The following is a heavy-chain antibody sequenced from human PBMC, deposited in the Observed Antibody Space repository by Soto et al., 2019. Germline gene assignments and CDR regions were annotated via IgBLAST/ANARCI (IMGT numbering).Heavy chain of an antibody. CDR3: ARVPAARRLHVPNYYYSYGMDV. Sequence: SVKVSCKASGGTFSSYAISWVRQAPGQGLEWMGGIIPIFGTANYAQKFQGRVTITADESTSTAYMELSSLRSEDTAVYYCARVPAARRLHVPNYYYSYGMDVWGQGTTVTVSS. CDR1: GGTFSSYA. CDR2: IIPIFGTA. J-gene: IGHJ6*02. D-gene: IGHD6-6*01. V-gene: IGHV1-69*13.